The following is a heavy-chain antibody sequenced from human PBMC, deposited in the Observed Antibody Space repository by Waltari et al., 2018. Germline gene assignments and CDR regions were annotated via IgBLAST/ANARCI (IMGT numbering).Heavy chain of an antibody. J-gene: IGHJ3*02. Sequence: QVQLVESGGGVVQPGRSLRLSCAASGFTFSSYGMHWVRQAPGKGLEWVAVISYDGSNKYYADSVKGRFTISRDNSKNTLYLQMNSLRAEDTAVYYCATSTKAYCSGGSCSHDAFDIWGQGTMVTVSS. CDR1: GFTFSSYG. V-gene: IGHV3-30*03. CDR3: ATSTKAYCSGGSCSHDAFDI. CDR2: ISYDGSNK. D-gene: IGHD2-15*01.